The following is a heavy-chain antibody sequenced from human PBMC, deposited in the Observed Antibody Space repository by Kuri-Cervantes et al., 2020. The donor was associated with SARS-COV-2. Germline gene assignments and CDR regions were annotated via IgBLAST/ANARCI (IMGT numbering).Heavy chain of an antibody. J-gene: IGHJ4*02. CDR2: ISSSGSTI. Sequence: GGSLRLSCAASGFTFNDYYMSWIRQAPGKGLEWVSYISSSGSTIYYADSVKGRFTISRDNAKNSLYLQMNSLRAEDTAVYYCARDLLNYYDSSGYGYWGQGTLVTVSS. CDR3: ARDLLNYYDSSGYGY. CDR1: GFTFNDYY. V-gene: IGHV3-11*01. D-gene: IGHD3-22*01.